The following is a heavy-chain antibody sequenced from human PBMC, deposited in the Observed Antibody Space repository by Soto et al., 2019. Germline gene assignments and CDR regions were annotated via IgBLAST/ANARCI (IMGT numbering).Heavy chain of an antibody. CDR2: ISSRSTYI. CDR1: EFAFSRYS. D-gene: IGHD3-3*01. J-gene: IGHJ4*02. V-gene: IGHV3-21*01. Sequence: LILSSGDPEFAFSRYSINWGRHRPGKELEWVSSISSRSTYIYYADSVKGRFTISRDNAKNSLYLQMNSLRAEDTAVYYCARGRRHWTMFGLTTLYCFDYWGQGTLVTVSS. CDR3: ARGRRHWTMFGLTTLYCFDY.